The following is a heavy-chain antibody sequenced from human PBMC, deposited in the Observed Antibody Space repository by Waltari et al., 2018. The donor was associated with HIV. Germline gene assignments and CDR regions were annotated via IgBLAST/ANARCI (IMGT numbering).Heavy chain of an antibody. Sequence: QLQLVESGGGVVQPGRSLRLSCAASGFPFKTYGMHWVRQAPGKGLEWVAVISYDGSNKDYGDSVKGRFTISKDNSKSTLYLQMNSLRAEDTAVYYCAKDISANYYDSQGGWYYDLWGRGTLVTVSS. CDR3: AKDISANYYDSQGGWYYDL. CDR1: GFPFKTYG. CDR2: ISYDGSNK. J-gene: IGHJ2*01. V-gene: IGHV3-30*18. D-gene: IGHD3-22*01.